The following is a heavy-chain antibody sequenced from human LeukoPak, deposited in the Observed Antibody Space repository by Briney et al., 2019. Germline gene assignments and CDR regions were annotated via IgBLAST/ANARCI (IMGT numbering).Heavy chain of an antibody. D-gene: IGHD2-21*02. CDR3: ARIKPDIVLVTADFDY. Sequence: AGGSLRLSCAASGFTFSNYWMSWVRQAPGKGLEWVASIKEDGGEKYYVDSVKGRFTISRDNAKNSLYLQMNSLRAEDTAVYYCARIKPDIVLVTADFDYWGQGTLVTVSS. J-gene: IGHJ4*02. V-gene: IGHV3-7*01. CDR2: IKEDGGEK. CDR1: GFTFSNYW.